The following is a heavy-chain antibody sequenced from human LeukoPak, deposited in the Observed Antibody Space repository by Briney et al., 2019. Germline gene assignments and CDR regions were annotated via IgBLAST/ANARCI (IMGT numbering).Heavy chain of an antibody. CDR3: ARGNDGYPYYFDY. CDR1: GFTFSRYW. J-gene: IGHJ4*02. CDR2: INSDGSRT. Sequence: GGSLRLSCAAFGFTFSRYWMQWARQAPGKGLVGVSRINSDGSRTSYADSVKGRFTISRDNAKNTLYLQMNSLRAEDTAVYYCARGNDGYPYYFDYWGQGTLVTVSS. D-gene: IGHD5-18*01. V-gene: IGHV3-74*01.